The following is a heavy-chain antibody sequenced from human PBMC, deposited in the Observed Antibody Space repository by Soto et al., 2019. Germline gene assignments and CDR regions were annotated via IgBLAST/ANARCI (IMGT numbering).Heavy chain of an antibody. Sequence: LSLTCTVSGGSISSYYLSWVRQPPGKGLECIGYSHYSGSTNYNPSLKSRVTISVDTSKNQFSLRLSSVTAADTAVYYCARGYYDSSGYYTQYFHHWGQDTLVTV. CDR3: ARGYYDSSGYYTQYFHH. CDR2: SHYSGST. D-gene: IGHD3-22*01. V-gene: IGHV4-59*01. J-gene: IGHJ1*01. CDR1: GGSISSYY.